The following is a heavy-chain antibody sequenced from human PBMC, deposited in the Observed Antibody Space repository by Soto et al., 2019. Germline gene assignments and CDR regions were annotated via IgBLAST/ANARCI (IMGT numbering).Heavy chain of an antibody. CDR1: GFTFSSYG. CDR3: ARELLWFGEFLTMPRKDYYYGMDV. V-gene: IGHV3-33*01. CDR2: IWYDGSNK. J-gene: IGHJ6*02. Sequence: GGSLRLSCAASGFTFSSYGMHWVRQAPGKGLEWVAVIWYDGSNKYYADSVKGRFTISRDNSKNTLYLQMNSLRAEDTAVYYCARELLWFGEFLTMPRKDYYYGMDVWGQGTTVTVSS. D-gene: IGHD3-10*01.